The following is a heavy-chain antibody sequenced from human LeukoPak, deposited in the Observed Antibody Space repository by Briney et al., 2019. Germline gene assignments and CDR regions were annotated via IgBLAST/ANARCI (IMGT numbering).Heavy chain of an antibody. CDR2: ISSSSSYI. D-gene: IGHD3-16*02. CDR1: GFTFSSNS. CDR3: ASRSEFDY. V-gene: IGHV3-21*01. J-gene: IGHJ4*02. Sequence: GGSLRLSCGVSGFTFSSNSMNWVRQAPGKGLEWVSSISSSSSYISYADSVKGRFTISRDNAKNSLYLQMNSLGAEDTAVYYCASRSEFDYWGQGTLVTVSS.